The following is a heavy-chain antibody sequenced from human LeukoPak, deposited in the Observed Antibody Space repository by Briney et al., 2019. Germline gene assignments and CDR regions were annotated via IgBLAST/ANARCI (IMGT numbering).Heavy chain of an antibody. CDR1: GGSFSGYY. CDR3: ARGRVYATQVDY. J-gene: IGHJ4*02. Sequence: SETLSLTCAVYGGSFSGYYWSWIRQPPGKGLEWIGEINHSGITNYNPSLKSRVTISVDTSKNQFSLKLSSVTAADTAVYYCARGRVYATQVDYWGQGTLVTVSS. CDR2: INHSGIT. V-gene: IGHV4-34*01. D-gene: IGHD2-8*01.